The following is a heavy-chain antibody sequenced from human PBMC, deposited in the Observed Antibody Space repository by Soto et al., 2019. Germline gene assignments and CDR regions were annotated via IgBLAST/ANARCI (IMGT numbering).Heavy chain of an antibody. CDR1: GGSISSSSYY. D-gene: IGHD3-3*01. CDR3: AGHDSARGGFDV. CDR2: IYYSGST. Sequence: SETLSLTGTVSGGSISSSSYYWGWIRQPPGKGLEWIGSIYYSGSTYYNPSLKSRATISVDTSKNQFSLKLSSVTAADTAVYYCAGHDSARGGFDVCRQLTTVAVCS. V-gene: IGHV4-39*01. J-gene: IGHJ6*01.